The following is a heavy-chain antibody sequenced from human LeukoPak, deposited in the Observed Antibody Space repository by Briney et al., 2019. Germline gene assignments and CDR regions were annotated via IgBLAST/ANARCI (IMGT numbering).Heavy chain of an antibody. CDR1: GGTFSSYA. CDR2: IIPIFGTA. V-gene: IGHV1-69*13. Sequence: SVKVSCKASGGTFSSYAISWVRQAPGQGLEWMGGIIPIFGTANYAQKFQGRVTITADESTSTAYMELSSLRSEGTAVYYCASRYSSGWYANWFGPWGQGTLVTVSS. CDR3: ASRYSSGWYANWFGP. D-gene: IGHD6-19*01. J-gene: IGHJ5*02.